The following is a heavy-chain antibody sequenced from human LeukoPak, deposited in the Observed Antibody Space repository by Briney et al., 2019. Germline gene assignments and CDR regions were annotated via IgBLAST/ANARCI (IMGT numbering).Heavy chain of an antibody. CDR2: IRGSGGSI. CDR3: AKPPVPAAIGGAFDI. CDR1: GFTFNIYT. V-gene: IGHV3-23*01. Sequence: GGSLRLSCAASGFTFNIYTMSWVRQAPGKGLEWVSAIRGSGGSIFYADSVKGRFTVSRDNSKNTLYLQMNSLRAEDTAVYYCAKPPVPAAIGGAFDIWGQGTMVTVSS. D-gene: IGHD2-2*01. J-gene: IGHJ3*02.